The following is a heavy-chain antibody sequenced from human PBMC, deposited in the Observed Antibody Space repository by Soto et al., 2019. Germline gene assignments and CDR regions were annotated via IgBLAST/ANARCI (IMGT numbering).Heavy chain of an antibody. V-gene: IGHV3-23*01. CDR2: IRGTGGT. Sequence: PGGSLRLSCAASDFTISSYGMSWVRQAPGKGLEWVSVIRGTGGTYYADSVKGRFTISRDNSKNTLYLQMNSLRAEDTAVYYCAKDVNYDILAGYHYYWGQGTLVTVSS. D-gene: IGHD3-9*01. CDR1: DFTISSYG. J-gene: IGHJ4*02. CDR3: AKDVNYDILAGYHYY.